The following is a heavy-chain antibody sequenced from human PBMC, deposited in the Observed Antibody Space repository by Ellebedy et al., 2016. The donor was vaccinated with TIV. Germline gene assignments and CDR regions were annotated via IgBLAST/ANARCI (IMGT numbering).Heavy chain of an antibody. J-gene: IGHJ6*03. CDR3: VRDRVSDGSGRYDPYWYMDV. CDR2: IWHDGSNK. Sequence: GESLKISXAASGFTLSSYGMLWVRRAPGTGLEWVAIIWHDGSNKYYGDSVKGRFTISRDNSKNTLYLQVNSLRVEDTAVYYCVRDRVSDGSGRYDPYWYMDVWGKGTTVTVSS. CDR1: GFTLSSYG. V-gene: IGHV3-33*01. D-gene: IGHD3-10*01.